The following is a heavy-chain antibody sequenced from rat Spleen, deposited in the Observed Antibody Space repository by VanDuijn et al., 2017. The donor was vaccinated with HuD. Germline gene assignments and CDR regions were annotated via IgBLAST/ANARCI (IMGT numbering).Heavy chain of an antibody. V-gene: IGHV5-31*01. CDR3: TRPNYPGFNYFDY. CDR1: GFTFNNYW. Sequence: EVQLVESGGGLVQPGRSLKLSCVASGFTFNNYWMTWIRQAPGKGLEWVASITNTGRSTYYPDSVRGRFAISRDTAANTLYLQMSSLRSEDTATYYCTRPNYPGFNYFDYWGQGVMVTVSS. J-gene: IGHJ2*01. CDR2: ITNTGRST. D-gene: IGHD1-4*01.